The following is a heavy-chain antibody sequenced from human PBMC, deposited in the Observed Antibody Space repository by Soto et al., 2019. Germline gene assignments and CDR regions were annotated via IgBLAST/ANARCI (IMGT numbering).Heavy chain of an antibody. D-gene: IGHD6-19*01. J-gene: IGHJ5*02. V-gene: IGHV4-34*01. CDR1: GGSFSGYY. CDR2: INHSGST. CDR3: ARGNSSGWSTRGNWFDP. Sequence: SETLSLTCAVYGGSFSGYYWSWIRQPPGKGLEWIGEINHSGSTNYNPSLKSRVTISVDTSKNQFSLKLSSVTAADTAVYYCARGNSSGWSTRGNWFDPWGQGTLVTVSS.